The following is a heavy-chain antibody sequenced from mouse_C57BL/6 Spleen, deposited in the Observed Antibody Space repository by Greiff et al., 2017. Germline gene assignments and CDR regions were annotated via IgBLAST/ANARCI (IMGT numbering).Heavy chain of an antibody. D-gene: IGHD3-2*02. CDR2: IDPSNSCT. Sequence: VQLQQPGAALVMPGASVQLSYKASGYTFPSCWMHWVKQRPGQGLEWIGEIDPSNSCTNYNQKFKGKSTLTVDKSSSTAYMPLSGLTSEDSAVEYCARSGLDYWCQGNTRTVSS. CDR1: GYTFPSCW. V-gene: IGHV1-69*01. J-gene: IGHJ2*01. CDR3: ARSGLDY.